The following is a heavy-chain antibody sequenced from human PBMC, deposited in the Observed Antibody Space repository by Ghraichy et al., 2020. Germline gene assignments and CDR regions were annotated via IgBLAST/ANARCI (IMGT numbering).Heavy chain of an antibody. Sequence: GESLNISCAASGFTFDDYAMHWVRQAPGKGLEWVSLITWDGATTSYADSVKGRFTISRDNNKNSLTLQMNSLRTEDTALYYCAKDIVVVPADYYGMAVWGQGITVIVSS. CDR2: ITWDGATT. CDR1: GFTFDDYA. V-gene: IGHV3-43*02. CDR3: AKDIVVVPADYYGMAV. D-gene: IGHD2-2*01. J-gene: IGHJ6*02.